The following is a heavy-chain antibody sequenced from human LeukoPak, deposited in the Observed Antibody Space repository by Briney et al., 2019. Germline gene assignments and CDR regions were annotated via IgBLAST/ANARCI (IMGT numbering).Heavy chain of an antibody. CDR1: GGSISSGDYY. V-gene: IGHV4-30-4*01. J-gene: IGHJ6*02. CDR3: ARDIRGTYYYYYYGMDV. CDR2: IYYSGST. Sequence: SQTLSLTCTVSGGSISSGDYYWSWMRQPPGKGLEWIGYIYYSGSTYYNPSLKSRVTISVDTSKNQFSLKLSSVTAADTAVYYCARDIRGTYYYYYYGMDVWGQGTTVTVSS. D-gene: IGHD3-10*01.